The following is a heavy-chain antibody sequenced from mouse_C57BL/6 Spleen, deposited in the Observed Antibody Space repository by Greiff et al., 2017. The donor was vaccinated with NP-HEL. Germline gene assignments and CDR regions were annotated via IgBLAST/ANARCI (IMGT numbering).Heavy chain of an antibody. CDR3: ATDYSLAY. CDR2: IWSGGST. Sequence: VKLVESGPGLVQPSQSLSITCTVSGFSLTSYGVHWVRQSPGKGLEWLGVIWSGGSTDYNAAFISRLSISKDNSKSQVFFKMNSLQADDTAIYYCATDYSLAYWGQGTLVTVSA. V-gene: IGHV2-2*01. J-gene: IGHJ3*01. D-gene: IGHD1-1*01. CDR1: GFSLTSYG.